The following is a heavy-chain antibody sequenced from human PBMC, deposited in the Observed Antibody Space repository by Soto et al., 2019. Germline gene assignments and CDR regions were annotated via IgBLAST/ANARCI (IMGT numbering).Heavy chain of an antibody. J-gene: IGHJ4*02. CDR2: IYWDDDK. CDR1: GFSLTTSGVG. CDR3: AHRVLRTVFGLVTTAAIYFDF. Sequence: QITLNESGPTQVKPRQTLTLTCTFSGFSLTTSGVGVGWIRQSPGKAPEWLALIYWDDDKRYSPSLKSRLTITKDTSKYQVVLTMADLGPADTATYYCAHRVLRTVFGLVTTAAIYFDFWGQGTPVAVSS. D-gene: IGHD3-3*01. V-gene: IGHV2-5*02.